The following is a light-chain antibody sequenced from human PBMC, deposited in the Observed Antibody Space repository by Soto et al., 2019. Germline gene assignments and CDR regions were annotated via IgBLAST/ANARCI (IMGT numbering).Light chain of an antibody. V-gene: IGKV3-15*01. CDR3: QQYNDWPGGT. Sequence: EIVLTQSPDTLSLSPGEGATFSCRASQSVSRNLAWYQQKPGQSPRLLIYGASTRATGVPARFGGSGSGTVFPLTISSLQSEDSALYYCQQYNDWPGGTFGQGTKLDIK. CDR1: QSVSRN. J-gene: IGKJ2*01. CDR2: GAS.